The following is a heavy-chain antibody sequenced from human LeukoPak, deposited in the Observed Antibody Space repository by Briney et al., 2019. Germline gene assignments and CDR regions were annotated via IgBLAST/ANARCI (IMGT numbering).Heavy chain of an antibody. CDR3: ASGTTGTTAGYYYYYMDV. Sequence: GGSLRLSCAASGFTFSSYAMHWVRQAPGKGLEYVSAISSNGGSTYYANSVKGRFTISRDNSKNTLYLQMGSLRAEDMAVYYCASGTTGTTAGYYYYYMDVWGKGTTVTVSS. CDR2: ISSNGGST. CDR1: GFTFSSYA. V-gene: IGHV3-64*01. J-gene: IGHJ6*03. D-gene: IGHD1-1*01.